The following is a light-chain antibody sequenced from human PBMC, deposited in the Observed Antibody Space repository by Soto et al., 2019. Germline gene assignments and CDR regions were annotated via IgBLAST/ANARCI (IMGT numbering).Light chain of an antibody. CDR2: GAD. J-gene: IGKJ1*01. CDR3: QQYNSWPRT. V-gene: IGKV3-15*01. Sequence: EIEMTQSPATLSVSPGERATLSGRASQTININFAWYQQKPGQAPRLLIYGADTRATGVPTRFSGSGSGTEFTLTISALQSEDFAVYSCQQYNSWPRTFGQGTKVEIK. CDR1: QTININ.